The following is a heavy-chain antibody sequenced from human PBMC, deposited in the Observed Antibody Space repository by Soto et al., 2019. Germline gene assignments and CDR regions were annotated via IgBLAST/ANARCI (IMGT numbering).Heavy chain of an antibody. D-gene: IGHD1-26*01. CDR3: ARRGYSGSYSDY. CDR2: IYYSGST. V-gene: IGHV4-39*01. CDR1: GGSISSSSYY. J-gene: IGHJ4*02. Sequence: QLQESGPGLVKPSETLSLTCTVSGGSISSSSYYWGWIRQPPGKGLEWIGSIYYSGSTYYNPSLKSRVTISVDTSKNQFSLKLSSVTAADTAVYYCARRGYSGSYSDYWGQGTLVTVSS.